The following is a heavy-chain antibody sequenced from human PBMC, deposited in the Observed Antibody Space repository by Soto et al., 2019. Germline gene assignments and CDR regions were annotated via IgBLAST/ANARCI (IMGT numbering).Heavy chain of an antibody. CDR3: ARSPPRAGLELMYYFDY. V-gene: IGHV5-10-1*01. J-gene: IGHJ4*02. CDR1: GYSFTSYW. Sequence: PGESLKISCKGSGYSFTSYWISWVRQMPGKGLEWMGMIDPSDSYTNYSPSFQGHVTISADKSISTAYLQWSSLKASDTAMYYCARSPPRAGLELMYYFDYWGQGTLVTVSS. D-gene: IGHD6-13*01. CDR2: IDPSDSYT.